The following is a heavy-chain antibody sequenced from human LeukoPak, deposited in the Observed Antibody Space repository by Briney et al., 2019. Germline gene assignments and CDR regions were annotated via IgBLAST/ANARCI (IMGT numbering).Heavy chain of an antibody. D-gene: IGHD1-1*01. CDR1: GFTFGSYE. CDR3: ARSFWNDVEYYYNGLDV. J-gene: IGHJ6*02. CDR2: ISGSGDST. Sequence: GGSLRLSCAGSGFTFGSYEMTWVRQAPGKGLEWVSAISGSGDSTYYADSVKGRFTISRDNSKNTLHLQVNSMRAEDTAVYYCARSFWNDVEYYYNGLDVWGQGTTVTVSS. V-gene: IGHV3-23*01.